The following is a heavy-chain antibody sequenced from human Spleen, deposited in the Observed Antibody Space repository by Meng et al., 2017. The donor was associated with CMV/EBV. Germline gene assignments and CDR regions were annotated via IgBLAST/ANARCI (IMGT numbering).Heavy chain of an antibody. V-gene: IGHV1-69*05. CDR2: IIPIFGTA. D-gene: IGHD6-13*01. J-gene: IGHJ6*02. CDR1: GGNFSRYG. Sequence: SVKVSCKASGGNFSRYGINWARQAPGQGLEWMGGIIPIFGTANYAQKFQGRVTITTDESTSTAYMELSSLRSEDTAVYYCARDSIAAAVYYYYGMDVWGQGTTVTVSS. CDR3: ARDSIAAAVYYYYGMDV.